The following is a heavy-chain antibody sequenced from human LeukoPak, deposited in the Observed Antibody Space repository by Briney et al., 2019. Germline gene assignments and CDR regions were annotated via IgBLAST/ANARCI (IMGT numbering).Heavy chain of an antibody. CDR2: ISGSGGST. V-gene: IGHV3-23*01. D-gene: IGHD6-19*01. Sequence: PGGSLRLSCAASGFTFTNYAMSWVRQAPGKGLEWVSAISGSGGSTYYADSVKGRFTISRDNSKNTLYLQMNSLRAEDTAVYYCAKNGLAVAGTLWVFDPWGQGTLVTVSS. CDR3: AKNGLAVAGTLWVFDP. J-gene: IGHJ5*02. CDR1: GFTFTNYA.